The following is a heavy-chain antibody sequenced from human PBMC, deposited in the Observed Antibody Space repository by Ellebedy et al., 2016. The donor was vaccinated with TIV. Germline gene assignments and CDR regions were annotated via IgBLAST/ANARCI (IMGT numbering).Heavy chain of an antibody. Sequence: MPSETLSLTCNVSGGSISDYSWTWIRQPPGKGLEWIAYIYYSGSTNYNPSLKSRVTISVDTSKNQFSLKLNSVTAADTAVYFCARVHWNDIPYYAMDVWGQGTLVTISS. CDR3: ARVHWNDIPYYAMDV. J-gene: IGHJ6*02. CDR1: GGSISDYS. CDR2: IYYSGST. V-gene: IGHV4-59*08. D-gene: IGHD1-1*01.